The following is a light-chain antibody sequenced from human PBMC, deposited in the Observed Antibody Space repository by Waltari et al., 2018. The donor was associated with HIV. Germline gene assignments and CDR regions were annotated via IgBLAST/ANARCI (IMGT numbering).Light chain of an antibody. J-gene: IGLJ2*01. CDR3: AAWDDSLNGVA. CDR2: NNN. Sequence: QFVLTQPPSASGTPGQRVTISCSGSSSNIGSEAVNWYQQLPGTAPKVLMYNNNQRPSGVPDRFSGSKSGTSASLAISGLQSEDEADYYCAAWDDSLNGVAFGGGTKLTVL. CDR1: SSNIGSEA. V-gene: IGLV1-44*01.